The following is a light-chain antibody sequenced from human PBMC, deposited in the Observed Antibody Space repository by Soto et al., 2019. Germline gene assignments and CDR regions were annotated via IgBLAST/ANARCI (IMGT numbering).Light chain of an antibody. Sequence: EIVLTQSPATLSLSPGERATLSCRASQSVSSYLAWYQQKPGQAPRLLIYDASNRATGIPVRFSGSGSGTDFPLPISSLEPEDAAVYYCQQRSNWPPTFGQGNKLEIK. V-gene: IGKV3-11*01. J-gene: IGKJ2*01. CDR2: DAS. CDR1: QSVSSY. CDR3: QQRSNWPPT.